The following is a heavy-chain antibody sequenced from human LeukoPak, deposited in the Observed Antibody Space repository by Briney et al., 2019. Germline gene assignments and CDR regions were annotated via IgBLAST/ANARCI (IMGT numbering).Heavy chain of an antibody. CDR2: TYYRSKWFN. V-gene: IGHV6-1*01. CDR1: GESVSSNNAA. J-gene: IGHJ4*02. CDR3: AREYLGGYLIY. Sequence: SQTLSLTCAISGESVSSNNAAWTWIRQSPSRGLEWLGRTYYRSKWFNDYAVSVKSRITINPDTTKNQFFLQLNSVTPEDTAVYYCAREYLGGYLIYWGQGTLVTVSS. D-gene: IGHD3-16*02.